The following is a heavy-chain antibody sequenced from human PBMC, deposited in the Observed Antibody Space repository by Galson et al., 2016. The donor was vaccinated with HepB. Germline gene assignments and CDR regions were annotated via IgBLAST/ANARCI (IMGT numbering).Heavy chain of an antibody. J-gene: IGHJ5*02. CDR3: ARGASSSSYGSRWFDP. V-gene: IGHV4-59*01. D-gene: IGHD6-6*01. CDR2: IYYSGSA. Sequence: LSLTCTVSGGFIRSYYWSWIRQPPGKGLAWIGYIYYSGSANYNPSLMSRVTISVDSSKSQFSLKLSSVTAADTAVYFCARGASSSSYGSRWFDPWGQGILVTVSS. CDR1: GGFIRSYY.